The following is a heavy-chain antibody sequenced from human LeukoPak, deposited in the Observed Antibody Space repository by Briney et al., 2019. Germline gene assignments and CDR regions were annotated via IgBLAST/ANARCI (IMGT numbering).Heavy chain of an antibody. Sequence: PPGGSLRLSYAASGFTFSSYAMSWVRQAPGKGLEWVSAISGSGGSTYYADSVKGRFTISRDNSKNTLYLQMNSLRAEDTAVYYCAKDVVRGVIITLEYYYYMDVWGKGTTVTVSS. CDR2: ISGSGGST. D-gene: IGHD3-10*01. CDR3: AKDVVRGVIITLEYYYYMDV. CDR1: GFTFSSYA. V-gene: IGHV3-23*01. J-gene: IGHJ6*03.